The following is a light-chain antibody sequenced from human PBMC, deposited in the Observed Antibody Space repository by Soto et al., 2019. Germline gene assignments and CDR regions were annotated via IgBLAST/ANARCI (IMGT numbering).Light chain of an antibody. CDR2: TAS. V-gene: IGKV3-20*01. J-gene: IGKJ4*01. CDR1: QSVGSS. Sequence: EIVLTQSLGTLSLSPGERATLSCRASQSVGSSLAWYQQKPGQAPRLLIYTASNRATGIPERFIGRGSGTDFTLPISRLEPEDFAVYYCQQFGSSLPFGGGTKVEIK. CDR3: QQFGSSLP.